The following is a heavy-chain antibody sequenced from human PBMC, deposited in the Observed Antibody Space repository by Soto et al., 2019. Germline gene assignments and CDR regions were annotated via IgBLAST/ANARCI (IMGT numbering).Heavy chain of an antibody. CDR3: AREGSYSAYNFAHGIQLWFFDF. CDR1: GGSINTFY. CDR2: IFSSGST. V-gene: IGHV4-4*07. Sequence: SETLSLTCTVSGGSINTFYWSWVRQPAGKGLEWIGRIFSSGSTSFNPSLESRVAMSVDTSKNHFSLNLSSVTAADMAVYYCAREGSYSAYNFAHGIQLWFFDFWGQGALVTVSS. D-gene: IGHD5-12*01. J-gene: IGHJ4*02.